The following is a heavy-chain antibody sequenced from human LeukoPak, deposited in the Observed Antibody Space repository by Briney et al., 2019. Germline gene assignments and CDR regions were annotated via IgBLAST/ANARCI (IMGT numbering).Heavy chain of an antibody. D-gene: IGHD3-3*01. CDR2: INPNSGGI. J-gene: IGHJ4*02. CDR1: GYTFTGHY. Sequence: ASVKVSCKASGYTFTGHYMHWVRQAPGQGLEWMGWINPNSGGINYAQKFQGRVTMTRDTSISTAYMELSRLRSDDTAVYYCARDTGITIFGVALYFDYWGQGTLVTVSS. V-gene: IGHV1-2*02. CDR3: ARDTGITIFGVALYFDY.